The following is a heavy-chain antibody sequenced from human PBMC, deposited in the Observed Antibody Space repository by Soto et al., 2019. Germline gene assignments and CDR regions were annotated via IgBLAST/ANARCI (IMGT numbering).Heavy chain of an antibody. CDR3: ARSVGAALSDY. D-gene: IGHD1-26*01. V-gene: IGHV1-3*01. CDR1: GYTFTSYA. J-gene: IGHJ4*02. Sequence: QVQLVQSGAEVKKPGASVKVSCKASGYTFTSYAMNWVRQAPGQRLEWMGWINAGNGNTKYSQKLQGRVTITRDTSASTAYMELSSLRSEDTAVYYCARSVGAALSDYWGQGTLVTVSS. CDR2: INAGNGNT.